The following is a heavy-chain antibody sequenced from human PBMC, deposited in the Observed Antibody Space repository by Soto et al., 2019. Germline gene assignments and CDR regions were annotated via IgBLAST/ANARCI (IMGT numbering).Heavy chain of an antibody. V-gene: IGHV4-39*01. CDR2: IYYSGNT. J-gene: IGHJ4*02. CDR3: ASSSPFHY. D-gene: IGHD6-6*01. CDR1: SASLSSSTYY. Sequence: ASETLSLTCSVSSASLSSSTYYWSWIRQPPGRGPEWIGSIYYSGNTYYKPSPKSRVSIPIDTSRNQFSLKLTSVTAADTGVYYCASSSPFHYWGPGILVTSPQ.